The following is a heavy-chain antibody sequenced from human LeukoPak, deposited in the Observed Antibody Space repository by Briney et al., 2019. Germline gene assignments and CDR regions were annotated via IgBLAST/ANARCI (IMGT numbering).Heavy chain of an antibody. Sequence: KPSETLSLTCTVSGGSIRSSYWSWIRQPPGKGLEWIGYIYYTGNTNYNPSLKSRVTTSVDTSKNQFSLKLSSVTAADTAVYYCVASGGDYSYGFRFDYWGQGTLVTVSS. V-gene: IGHV4-59*01. CDR2: IYYTGNT. D-gene: IGHD5-18*01. J-gene: IGHJ4*02. CDR3: VASGGDYSYGFRFDY. CDR1: GGSIRSSY.